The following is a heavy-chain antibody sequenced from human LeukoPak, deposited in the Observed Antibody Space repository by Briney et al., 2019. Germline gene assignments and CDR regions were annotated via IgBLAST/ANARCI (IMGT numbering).Heavy chain of an antibody. CDR2: IYYSGST. V-gene: IGHV4-59*01. Sequence: SSETLSLTCTVSGDSISSYYLSWIRQPPGKGLEWIGYIYYSGSTNYNPSLESRVTISVDTSKNQFSLKLSPVTAADTAVYYCATSYQGVYNCGPFVNWGQGTLVTVSS. CDR3: ATSYQGVYNCGPFVN. J-gene: IGHJ4*02. D-gene: IGHD1-1*01. CDR1: GDSISSYY.